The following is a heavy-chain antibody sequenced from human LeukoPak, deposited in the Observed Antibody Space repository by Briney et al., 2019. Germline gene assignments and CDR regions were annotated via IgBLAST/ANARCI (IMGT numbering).Heavy chain of an antibody. CDR1: GFTFSTYA. Sequence: SGGSLRLSCAASGFTFSTYAMSWVRQAPGKGLEWVSAISGSGGSTYYADSVKGRFTISRDNSKNSLYLLMNSLRAEDTAVYYCARERTTVTTFAFDIWGQGTMVTVSS. V-gene: IGHV3-23*01. CDR3: ARERTTVTTFAFDI. CDR2: ISGSGGST. D-gene: IGHD4-17*01. J-gene: IGHJ3*02.